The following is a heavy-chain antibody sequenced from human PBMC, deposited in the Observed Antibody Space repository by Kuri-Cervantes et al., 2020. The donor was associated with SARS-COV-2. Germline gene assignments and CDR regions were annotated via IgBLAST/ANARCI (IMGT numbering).Heavy chain of an antibody. CDR3: ARTAIMVRGVSMDV. CDR1: GFSLSTSGVG. V-gene: IGHV2-5*02. CDR2: IYWDDAK. D-gene: IGHD3-10*01. J-gene: IGHJ6*03. Sequence: SGPTLVKPTQTLTLTCTFSGFSLSTSGVGVGWIRQPPGKALEWLALIYWDDAKRYSPSLQNRLTISKDTSKNQVVLTMTNMDPVDTATYYCARTAIMVRGVSMDVWGKGTTVTVSS.